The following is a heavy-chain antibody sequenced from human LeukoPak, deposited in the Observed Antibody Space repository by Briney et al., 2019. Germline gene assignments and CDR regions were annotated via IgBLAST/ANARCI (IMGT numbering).Heavy chain of an antibody. Sequence: GASVKVSFKASGYTFTSYGISWVRQAPGQGLEWMEWISAYNGNTNYAQKLQGRVTMTTDTSTSTAYMELRSLRSDDTAVYYCARNYYDSSGYPWYYFDYWGQGTLVTVSS. V-gene: IGHV1-18*01. CDR2: ISAYNGNT. D-gene: IGHD3-22*01. CDR3: ARNYYDSSGYPWYYFDY. J-gene: IGHJ4*02. CDR1: GYTFTSYG.